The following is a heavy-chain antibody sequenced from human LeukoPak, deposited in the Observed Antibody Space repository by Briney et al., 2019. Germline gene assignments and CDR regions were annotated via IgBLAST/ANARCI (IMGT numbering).Heavy chain of an antibody. CDR2: IYSGGST. CDR3: ASVRGYRYGHFDY. V-gene: IGHV3-53*01. D-gene: IGHD5-18*01. CDR1: GFTVSSNY. J-gene: IGHJ4*02. Sequence: GGSLRLSCAASGFTVSSNYMSWVRQAPGKGLEWVSVIYSGGSTYYADSVKGRFSISRDNSKNTLYLQMNSLRAEDTAVYYCASVRGYRYGHFDYWGQGTLVTVSS.